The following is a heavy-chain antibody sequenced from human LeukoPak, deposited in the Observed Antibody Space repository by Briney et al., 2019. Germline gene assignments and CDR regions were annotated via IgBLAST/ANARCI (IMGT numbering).Heavy chain of an antibody. V-gene: IGHV3-73*01. CDR2: IRNKANTYAT. CDR1: GFTFSGSS. Sequence: GGSLRLSCAASGFTFSGSSIHWVRQASGKGLEWVGRIRNKANTYATAYAASVAGRFTISRDDSQNTAYLQMNSLKTEDAAVYYCSRYVDTPLDYWGQGALVTVSS. J-gene: IGHJ4*02. D-gene: IGHD5-18*01. CDR3: SRYVDTPLDY.